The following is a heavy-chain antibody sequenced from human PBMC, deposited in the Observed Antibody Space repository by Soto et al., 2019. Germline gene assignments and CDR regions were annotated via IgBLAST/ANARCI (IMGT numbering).Heavy chain of an antibody. CDR1: GYSFTSYW. Sequence: GESLKISCKGSGYSFTSYWIGWVRQMPGKGLECMGIIYPGDSDTRYSPSFQGQVTISADKSISTAYLQWSSLKASDTAMYYCAPANGSGRSPGTPHKYYYGMDVWGQGTTVTVSS. CDR2: IYPGDSDT. J-gene: IGHJ6*02. V-gene: IGHV5-51*01. CDR3: APANGSGRSPGTPHKYYYGMDV. D-gene: IGHD3-10*01.